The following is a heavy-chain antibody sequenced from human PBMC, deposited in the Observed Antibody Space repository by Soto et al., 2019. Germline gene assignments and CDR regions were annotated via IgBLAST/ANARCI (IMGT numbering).Heavy chain of an antibody. J-gene: IGHJ4*02. D-gene: IGHD3-9*01. V-gene: IGHV3-23*01. CDR1: GFTFTSYA. Sequence: EVQLLESGGDLVQPGGSLRLSCAAFGFTFTSYAMSWIRQAPGKGLEWVSAITCGGDNTYYADFVKGRFTISRDNSQNTLYLQINNLSAEDTAFYYCTPDGGSRDWLTVNWGQGTLVTVSS. CDR3: TPDGGSRDWLTVN. CDR2: ITCGGDNT.